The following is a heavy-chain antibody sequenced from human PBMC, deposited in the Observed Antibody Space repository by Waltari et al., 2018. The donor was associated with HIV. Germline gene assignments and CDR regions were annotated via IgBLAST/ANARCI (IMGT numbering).Heavy chain of an antibody. CDR3: MRRDDCISGHCPFDY. CDR2: IKYSGNT. J-gene: IGHJ4*02. CDR1: GGFISGSTYY. Sequence: QLQLQESGPGLVRPSETLSLTCTVSGGFISGSTYYWGWIRQTPARGLEWIGSIKYSGNTFYKSSLKSRATMSIDTSKNQFSLRLNSLTAADTAVYYCMRRDDCISGHCPFDYWGQGILVTVSS. V-gene: IGHV4-39*01. D-gene: IGHD2-15*01.